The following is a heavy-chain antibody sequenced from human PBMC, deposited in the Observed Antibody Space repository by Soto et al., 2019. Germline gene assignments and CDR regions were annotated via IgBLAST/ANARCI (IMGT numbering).Heavy chain of an antibody. V-gene: IGHV4-59*01. J-gene: IGHJ4*02. D-gene: IGHD4-17*01. Sequence: PSETLSLTCFVSGGSISSYYWSWIRQPPGKGLEWIGYIYYSGSTNYNPSLKSRVTISVDTSKNQFSLKLSSVTAADTAVYYCARASPGYGAYGYWGQGTLVTVSS. CDR1: GGSISSYY. CDR2: IYYSGST. CDR3: ARASPGYGAYGY.